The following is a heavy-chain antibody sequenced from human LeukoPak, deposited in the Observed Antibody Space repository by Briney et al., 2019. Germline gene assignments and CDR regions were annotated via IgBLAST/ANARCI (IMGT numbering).Heavy chain of an antibody. J-gene: IGHJ6*03. D-gene: IGHD6-13*01. CDR1: GFTFSSYW. CDR3: ARDYGSSWYNYYYYYMDV. Sequence: PGGSLRLSCAASGFTFSSYWMSWVRQAPGKGLEWVANIKQDGSEKYYVDSVKGRFTISRDNAKKSVYLQMNSLRAEDTAVYYCARDYGSSWYNYYYYYMDVWGKGTTVTVSS. V-gene: IGHV3-7*01. CDR2: IKQDGSEK.